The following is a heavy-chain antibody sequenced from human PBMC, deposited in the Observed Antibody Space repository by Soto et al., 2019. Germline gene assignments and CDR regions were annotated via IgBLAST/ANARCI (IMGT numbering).Heavy chain of an antibody. CDR1: GGSISSSSYY. D-gene: IGHD3-9*01. V-gene: IGHV4-39*01. CDR2: IYYSGST. J-gene: IGHJ6*03. Sequence: QLQLQESGPGLVKPSETLSLTCTVSGGSISSSSYYWGWIRQPPGKGLEWIGSIYYSGSTYYNPSLKSRVTISVDSSKSQVSLKLSSVTAADTAVYYCARHPRYFSYYHYMDVWCKGTTVTVSS. CDR3: ARHPRYFSYYHYMDV.